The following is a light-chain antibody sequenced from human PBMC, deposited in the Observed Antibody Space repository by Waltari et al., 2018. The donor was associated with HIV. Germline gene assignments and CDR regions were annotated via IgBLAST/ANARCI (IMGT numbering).Light chain of an antibody. CDR2: GNS. J-gene: IGLJ1*01. CDR3: QSYDSSLSGSV. V-gene: IGLV1-40*01. Sequence: QSVLTQPPSVSGVPGQRVTISCTGRSSNIGAGYDVPWYQPLPGTAPNLLIYGNSNRPSGFPDRFSGSKSGTSASLAITGLQAEDEADYYCQSYDSSLSGSVFGTGTKVTVL. CDR1: SSNIGAGYD.